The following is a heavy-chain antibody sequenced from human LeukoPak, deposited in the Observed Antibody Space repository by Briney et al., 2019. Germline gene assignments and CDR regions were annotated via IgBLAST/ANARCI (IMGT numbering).Heavy chain of an antibody. J-gene: IGHJ5*02. Sequence: SGPTLVNPTQTLTLTCTFSGFSLSTSGVGVGWIRQPPGKALEWLALIYWNDDKRYSPSLKSRLTITKDTSKNQVVLTMTNMDPVDTATYYCAHSLWAPNYYDILSWFDPWGQGTLVTVSS. CDR1: GFSLSTSGVG. D-gene: IGHD3-22*01. V-gene: IGHV2-5*01. CDR2: IYWNDDK. CDR3: AHSLWAPNYYDILSWFDP.